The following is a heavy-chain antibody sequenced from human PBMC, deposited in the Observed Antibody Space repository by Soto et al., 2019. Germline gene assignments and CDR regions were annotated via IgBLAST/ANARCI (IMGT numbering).Heavy chain of an antibody. CDR2: INPSGGST. J-gene: IGHJ4*02. CDR3: ARSPARGYSYGHFDY. Sequence: ASVKVSCKASGYTFTGYYMHWVRQAPGQGLEWMGIINPSGGSTSYAQKFQGRVTMTRDTSTSTVYMELSSLRSEDTAVYYCARSPARGYSYGHFDYWGQGTLVTVSS. CDR1: GYTFTGYY. D-gene: IGHD5-18*01. V-gene: IGHV1-46*01.